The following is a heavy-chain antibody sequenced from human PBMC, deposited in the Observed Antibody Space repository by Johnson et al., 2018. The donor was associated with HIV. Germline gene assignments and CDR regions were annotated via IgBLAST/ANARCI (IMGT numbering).Heavy chain of an antibody. J-gene: IGHJ3*02. CDR3: ARSGYGSGSTHDAFDI. CDR2: LYSGGST. Sequence: VQLVESGGGLIQPGGSLRLSCAASGFTVSSNYMSWFRQAPGKGLEWVSVLYSGGSTYYADSVKGRFTISRDNSKNTLYLQMNSLRAEDTAVYYCARSGYGSGSTHDAFDIWGKGTMVTVSS. V-gene: IGHV3-53*01. CDR1: GFTVSSNY. D-gene: IGHD3-10*01.